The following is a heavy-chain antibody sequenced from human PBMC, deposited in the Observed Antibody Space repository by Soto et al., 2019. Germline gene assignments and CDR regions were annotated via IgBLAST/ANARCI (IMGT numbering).Heavy chain of an antibody. Sequence: SETLSLTCTVSGGSISSSSYFWDWIRQPPGKGLEWIGNIYYSGSTYYNPSLKSRVTISVDTSKNQFSLKLSSVTAADTAVYYCARQGEVGATVFDYWGQGTLVTVSS. V-gene: IGHV4-39*01. CDR1: GGSISSSSYF. D-gene: IGHD1-26*01. CDR2: IYYSGST. J-gene: IGHJ4*02. CDR3: ARQGEVGATVFDY.